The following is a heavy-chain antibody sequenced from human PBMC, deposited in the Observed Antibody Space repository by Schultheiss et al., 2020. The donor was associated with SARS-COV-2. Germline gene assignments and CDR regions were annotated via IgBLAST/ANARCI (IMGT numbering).Heavy chain of an antibody. CDR3: ARGGDYYGSGSYFGSYYYYYGMDV. Sequence: GGSLRLSCAASGFTFSSYAMHWVRQAPGKGLEWVAVISYDGSNKYYADSVKGRFTISRDNSKNTLYLQMNSLRAEDTAVYYCARGGDYYGSGSYFGSYYYYYGMDVWGQGTTVTVAS. D-gene: IGHD3-10*01. J-gene: IGHJ6*02. V-gene: IGHV3-30-3*01. CDR2: ISYDGSNK. CDR1: GFTFSSYA.